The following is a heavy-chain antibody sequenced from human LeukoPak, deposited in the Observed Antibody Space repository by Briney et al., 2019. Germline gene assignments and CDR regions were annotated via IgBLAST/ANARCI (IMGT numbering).Heavy chain of an antibody. D-gene: IGHD1-7*01. J-gene: IGHJ4*02. Sequence: SETLSLTCTVSGGSISSSSYYWGWIRQPPGKGLEWIGSIYYSGSTYYNPSLKSRVTISVDTSKNQFSLKLSSVTAADTAVYDCARMEEEDNWNYVPTYYFDYWAREPWSPSPQ. CDR1: GGSISSSSYY. CDR2: IYYSGST. CDR3: ARMEEEDNWNYVPTYYFDY. V-gene: IGHV4-39*07.